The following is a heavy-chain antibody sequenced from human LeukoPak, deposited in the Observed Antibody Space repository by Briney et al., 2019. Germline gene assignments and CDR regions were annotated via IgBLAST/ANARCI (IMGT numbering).Heavy chain of an antibody. CDR3: AKWVPRSLESIYGMDV. Sequence: GGSLRLSCAASGFKFSDYAMNWVRQVPGKGLEWVSGMSGTGGTSYYADSAKGRFTISRDNSKSTLDLQMNSLRAEDTAVYYCAKWVPRSLESIYGMDVWGQGTTVIVSS. D-gene: IGHD3-3*01. CDR2: MSGTGGTS. CDR1: GFKFSDYA. V-gene: IGHV3-23*01. J-gene: IGHJ6*02.